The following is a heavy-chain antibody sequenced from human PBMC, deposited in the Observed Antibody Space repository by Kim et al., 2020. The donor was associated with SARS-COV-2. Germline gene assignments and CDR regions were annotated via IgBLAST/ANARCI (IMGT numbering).Heavy chain of an antibody. CDR3: ARGGNWLDP. V-gene: IGHV3-53*01. CDR2: VYAGGDA. D-gene: IGHD1-26*01. CDR1: GFTVSSNY. Sequence: GGSLRLSCAASGFTVSSNYMSWVRQAPGKGLEWVSIVYAGGDAYYADSVKGRFTISRDNSKNTLYLQMNSLRAEDTAVYYCARGGNWLDPWGQGTMVTVSS. J-gene: IGHJ5*02.